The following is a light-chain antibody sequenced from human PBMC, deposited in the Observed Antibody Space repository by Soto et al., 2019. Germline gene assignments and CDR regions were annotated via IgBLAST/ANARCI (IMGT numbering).Light chain of an antibody. V-gene: IGLV3-1*01. CDR2: QDS. J-gene: IGLJ2*01. CDR1: QLGDKY. Sequence: SYELTQPPSVSVSPGQTASITCSGAQLGDKYACWYQQRPGQSPVLVISQDSKRPSGIPERFSGSNSGNTATLTISGTQAMDEADYYCQAWDSSTDVVFGGGTKLTVL. CDR3: QAWDSSTDVV.